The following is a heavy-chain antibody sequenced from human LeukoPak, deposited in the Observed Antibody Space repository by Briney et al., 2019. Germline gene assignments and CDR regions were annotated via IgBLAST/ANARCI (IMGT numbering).Heavy chain of an antibody. V-gene: IGHV1-2*02. D-gene: IGHD2-8*01. CDR2: INPNSGST. CDR3: ARADRLNGGPYLLGP. J-gene: IGHJ5*02. CDR1: GYSFTDYY. Sequence: LRASVKVSCKTSGYSFTDYYMHWVRQAPGQGLEWIACINPNSGSTNSAQKVQGRVTMTRDTSITTVYMEVTWLTSDDTAMYYCARADRLNGGPYLLGPWGQGTLVTVSS.